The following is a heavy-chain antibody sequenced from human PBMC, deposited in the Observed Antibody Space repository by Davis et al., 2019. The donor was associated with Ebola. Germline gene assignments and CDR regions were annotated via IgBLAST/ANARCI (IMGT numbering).Heavy chain of an antibody. CDR1: GYSLNNYD. V-gene: IGHV1-8*01. Sequence: ASVKVSCKASGYSLNNYDITWVRQATGRGLEWMGRINPNGANTDYAQNFQGRVTMTRDTSINTAYMELRSLRTEDTAVYYCARGRDGYLDALDIWGQGTKVTVSS. J-gene: IGHJ3*02. CDR2: INPNGANT. D-gene: IGHD5-24*01. CDR3: ARGRDGYLDALDI.